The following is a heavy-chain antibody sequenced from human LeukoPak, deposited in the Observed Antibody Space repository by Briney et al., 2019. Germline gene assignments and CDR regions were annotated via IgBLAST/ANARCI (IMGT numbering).Heavy chain of an antibody. CDR2: ISSSSSTI. V-gene: IGHV3-48*01. CDR3: ARAVAAARGVNYFDY. Sequence: GGSLRLSCAASGFTFSSYSMNWVRQAPGKGLEWVSYISSSSSTIYYADSVKGRFTISRDNAKNSLYLQMNSLRAEDTAVYYCARAVAAARGVNYFDYWGQGTLVTVSS. J-gene: IGHJ4*02. CDR1: GFTFSSYS. D-gene: IGHD3-10*01.